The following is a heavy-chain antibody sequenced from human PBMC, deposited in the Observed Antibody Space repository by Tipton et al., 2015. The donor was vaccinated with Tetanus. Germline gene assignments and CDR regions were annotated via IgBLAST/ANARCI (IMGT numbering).Heavy chain of an antibody. CDR3: ASTASWSY. CDR2: IKRDGSEK. D-gene: IGHD5-18*01. Sequence: GSLRLSCAASGFSFSSYWMTWVRQAPGKGLEWVANIKRDGSEKFYVESVKGRFTISRDNARNSLYLQMNSLRAEDTAVYFCASTASWSYWGKGTLVTVSS. CDR1: GFSFSSYW. J-gene: IGHJ4*02. V-gene: IGHV3-7*01.